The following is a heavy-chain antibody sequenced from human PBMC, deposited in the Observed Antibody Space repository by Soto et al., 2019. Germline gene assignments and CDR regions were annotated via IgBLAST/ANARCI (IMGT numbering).Heavy chain of an antibody. D-gene: IGHD6-19*01. CDR1: GRSISGDY. J-gene: IGHJ4*02. CDR2: IYNIGST. Sequence: PSGTPALTSTVSGRSISGDYWSWLGQPPGKGLEWIGYIYNIGSTNYNPSLRSRVTMSIDTSQEQFSLKLSPVTATDTASYYCARHVNLPLAGNAFDSWGRGTLVTVSS. CDR3: ARHVNLPLAGNAFDS. V-gene: IGHV4-59*08.